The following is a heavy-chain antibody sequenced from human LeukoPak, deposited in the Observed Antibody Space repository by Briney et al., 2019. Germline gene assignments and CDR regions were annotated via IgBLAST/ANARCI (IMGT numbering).Heavy chain of an antibody. CDR1: GFTFSSYT. Sequence: GGSLRLSCAASGFTFSSYTMNWVRQPPGKGLEWVSNIGTSSTTIYYADSVKGRFTISRDNAKNSLYLQMNSLRAEDTAVYYCASLHWARDTVSFDYWGQGTLVTVSS. J-gene: IGHJ4*02. CDR3: ASLHWARDTVSFDY. V-gene: IGHV3-48*01. CDR2: IGTSSTTI. D-gene: IGHD4-17*01.